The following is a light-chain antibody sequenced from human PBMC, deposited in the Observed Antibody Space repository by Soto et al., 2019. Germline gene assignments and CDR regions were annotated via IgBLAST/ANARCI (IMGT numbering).Light chain of an antibody. CDR1: QGISSY. J-gene: IGKJ3*01. V-gene: IGKV1-39*01. Sequence: DIQMTQSPSSLSASVGDRFTITFRASQGISSYLNWYQQKPGKAPKLLIYAASSLQSGVPSRFSGSGSGTDFTLTISSLQPEDFATYYCQQSYSTLTFGPGTKVDIK. CDR3: QQSYSTLT. CDR2: AAS.